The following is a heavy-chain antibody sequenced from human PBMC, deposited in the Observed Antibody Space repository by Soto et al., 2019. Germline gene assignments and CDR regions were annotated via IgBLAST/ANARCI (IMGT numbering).Heavy chain of an antibody. V-gene: IGHV1-24*01. J-gene: IGHJ4*02. D-gene: IGHD3-22*01. CDR3: ATAPQTYYYDSSGYYYGY. Sequence: ASVNVSCKVSGYTLTELSMHWVRQAPGKGLEWMGGFDPEDGETIYAQKFQGRVTMTEDTSTDTAYMELSSLRSEDTAVYYCATAPQTYYYDSSGYYYGYWGQGTLVTVSS. CDR1: GYTLTELS. CDR2: FDPEDGET.